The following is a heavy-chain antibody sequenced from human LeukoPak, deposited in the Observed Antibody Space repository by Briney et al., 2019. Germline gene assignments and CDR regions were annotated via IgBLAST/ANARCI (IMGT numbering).Heavy chain of an antibody. CDR1: GFTVSSNY. D-gene: IGHD1-26*01. V-gene: IGHV3-53*04. Sequence: GGSLRLSCAASGFTVSSNYMSWVRQAPGKGLEWVSAIYSGGSTYYADSVKGRFTISRHNSKNTLYLQMNSLRAEDTAVYYCARALRGGSYYYYYGMDVWGQGTTVTVSS. CDR2: IYSGGST. CDR3: ARALRGGSYYYYYGMDV. J-gene: IGHJ6*02.